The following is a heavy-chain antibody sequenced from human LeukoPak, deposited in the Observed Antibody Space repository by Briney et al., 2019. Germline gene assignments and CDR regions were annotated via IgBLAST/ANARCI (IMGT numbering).Heavy chain of an antibody. V-gene: IGHV4-34*01. CDR1: GGSFSGYY. CDR2: INHSGST. CDR3: ARLRLGDSSGYLNYFDY. J-gene: IGHJ4*02. Sequence: SETLSLTCAVNGGSFSGYYWSWIRQPPGKGLEWIGEINHSGSTNYNPSLKSRVTISVDTSKNQFSLKLSSVTAADTAVYYCARLRLGDSSGYLNYFDYWGQGTLVTVSS. D-gene: IGHD3-22*01.